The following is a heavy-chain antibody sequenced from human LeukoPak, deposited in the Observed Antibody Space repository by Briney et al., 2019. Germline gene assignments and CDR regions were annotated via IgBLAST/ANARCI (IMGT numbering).Heavy chain of an antibody. D-gene: IGHD3-22*01. Sequence: PGGSLRLSCSASGFTFNTYGMNWVRQAPGKGLEWVSGISGSGDSTYYTDSVKGRFTISRDNSKNTLYLQMNSLRAEDTAIYYCAKSPYYFDSSGYYPTLDYWGQGTLVTVSS. V-gene: IGHV3-23*01. CDR3: AKSPYYFDSSGYYPTLDY. CDR1: GFTFNTYG. J-gene: IGHJ4*02. CDR2: ISGSGDST.